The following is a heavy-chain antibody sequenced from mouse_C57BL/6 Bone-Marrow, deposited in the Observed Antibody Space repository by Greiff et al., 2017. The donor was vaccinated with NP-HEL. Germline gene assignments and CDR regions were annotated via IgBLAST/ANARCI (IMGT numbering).Heavy chain of an antibody. D-gene: IGHD2-4*01. V-gene: IGHV2-2*01. CDR1: GFSLTSYG. CDR2: IWSGGST. Sequence: VKLMESGPGLVQPSQSLSITCTVSGFSLTSYGVHWVRQSPGKGLEWLGVIWSGGSTDYNAAFISRLSISKDNSKSQVFFKMNSLQADDTAIYYCARNYYDYYYAMDYWGQGTSVTVSS. J-gene: IGHJ4*01. CDR3: ARNYYDYYYAMDY.